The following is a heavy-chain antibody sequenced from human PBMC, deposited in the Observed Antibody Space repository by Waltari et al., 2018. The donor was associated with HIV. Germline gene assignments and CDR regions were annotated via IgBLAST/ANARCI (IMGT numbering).Heavy chain of an antibody. J-gene: IGHJ5*02. D-gene: IGHD4-17*01. Sequence: QMQLQESGPGLVKPSETLSLTRTVSGGSVTSSTYYWGWIRQAPGRGLEWIGAISSSGSAYYNPSLESRVTISLDTSKNQFSLKLQSVTAADTAVYYCAGAPNGDFSWLDPWGQGTLVTVSS. V-gene: IGHV4-39*07. CDR3: AGAPNGDFSWLDP. CDR2: ISSSGSA. CDR1: GGSVTSSTYY.